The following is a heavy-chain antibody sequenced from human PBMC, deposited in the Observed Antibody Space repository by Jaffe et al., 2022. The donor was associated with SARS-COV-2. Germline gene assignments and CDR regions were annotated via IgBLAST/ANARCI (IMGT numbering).Heavy chain of an antibody. CDR2: ISYDGSNK. CDR3: ARAHGDPDSSGFDY. J-gene: IGHJ4*02. Sequence: QVQLVESGGGVVQPGRSLRLSCAASGFTFSSYAMHWVRQAPGKGLEWVAVISYDGSNKYYADSVKGRFTISRDNSKNTLYLQMNSLRAEDTAVYYCARAHGDPDSSGFDYWGQGTLVTVSS. V-gene: IGHV3-30-3*01. D-gene: IGHD3-22*01. CDR1: GFTFSSYA.